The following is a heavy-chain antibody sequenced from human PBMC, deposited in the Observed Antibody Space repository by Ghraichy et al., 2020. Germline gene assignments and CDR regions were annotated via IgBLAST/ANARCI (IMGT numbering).Heavy chain of an antibody. D-gene: IGHD1-20*01. V-gene: IGHV3-21*01. Sequence: GGSLRLSCAASGFTFSSYSMNWVRQAPGKGLEWVSSISSSSSYIYYADSVKGRFTISRDNAKNSLYLQMNSLRAEDTAVYYCARDRGAYNWNPGALDYWGQGTLVTVSS. CDR1: GFTFSSYS. CDR2: ISSSSSYI. J-gene: IGHJ4*02. CDR3: ARDRGAYNWNPGALDY.